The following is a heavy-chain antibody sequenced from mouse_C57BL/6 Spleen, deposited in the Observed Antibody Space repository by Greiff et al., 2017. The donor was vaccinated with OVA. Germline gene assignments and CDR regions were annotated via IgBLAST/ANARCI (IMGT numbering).Heavy chain of an antibody. Sequence: QVQLQQSGAELARPGASVKLSCKASGYTFTSYGISWVKQRTGQGLEWIGEIYPRSGNTYYNEKFKGKATLTADKSSSTAYMELRSLTSEDSAVYFCARWDGYDGDGRYYYAMDYWGQGTSVTVSS. V-gene: IGHV1-81*01. CDR2: IYPRSGNT. CDR1: GYTFTSYG. D-gene: IGHD2-2*01. J-gene: IGHJ4*01. CDR3: ARWDGYDGDGRYYYAMDY.